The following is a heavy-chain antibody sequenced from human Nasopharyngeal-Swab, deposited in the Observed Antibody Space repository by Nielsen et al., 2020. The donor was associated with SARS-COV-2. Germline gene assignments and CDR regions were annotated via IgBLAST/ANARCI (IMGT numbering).Heavy chain of an antibody. D-gene: IGHD3-10*01. CDR1: GFTFHIYA. CDR3: AKDDVVRGDAFDI. J-gene: IGHJ3*02. Sequence: ESLKISCIASGFTFHIYAMAWVRRTPGRGLQWVSGISASGGSTYYTDSVKGRFAVSRDNSRNTLYLQMHSLRVEDTALYYCAKDDVVRGDAFDIWGQGTMVTVSS. V-gene: IGHV3-23*01. CDR2: ISASGGST.